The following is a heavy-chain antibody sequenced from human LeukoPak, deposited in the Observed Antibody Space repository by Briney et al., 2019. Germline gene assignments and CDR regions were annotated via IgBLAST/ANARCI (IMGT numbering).Heavy chain of an antibody. D-gene: IGHD3-10*01. V-gene: IGHV4-34*01. J-gene: IGHJ3*02. CDR2: INHSGST. Sequence: SETLSLTCAVYGGSFSGYYWSWIRQPPGKGLEWIGEINHSGSTNYNPSLKSRVTISVDTSKNQFSLKLSSVTAADTAVYYCARGYGRNFFMVRGVSSKNDAFDIWGQGTMVTVSS. CDR3: ARGYGRNFFMVRGVSSKNDAFDI. CDR1: GGSFSGYY.